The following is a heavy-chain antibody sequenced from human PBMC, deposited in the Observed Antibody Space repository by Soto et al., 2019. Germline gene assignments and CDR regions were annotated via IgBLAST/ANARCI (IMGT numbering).Heavy chain of an antibody. J-gene: IGHJ4*02. Sequence: EVQLLESGGGLVQPGGSLRLSCAASGFTFSNHAMSWVRQAPGKGLEWVSAISGSSGSTFYTDSVKGRFTISRDNSKNTLSLQMNSLRAEDTAVYYCAKDRAGIVSGTTFDYWGQGALVTVSS. V-gene: IGHV3-23*01. CDR2: ISGSSGST. CDR1: GFTFSNHA. CDR3: AKDRAGIVSGTTFDY. D-gene: IGHD6-13*01.